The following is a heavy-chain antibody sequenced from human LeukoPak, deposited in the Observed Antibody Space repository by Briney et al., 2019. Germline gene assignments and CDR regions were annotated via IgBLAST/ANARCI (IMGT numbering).Heavy chain of an antibody. CDR3: ARDPTYYDILTGYSGYYYYGMDV. J-gene: IGHJ6*02. D-gene: IGHD3-9*01. CDR1: GYTFTSYY. V-gene: IGHV1-46*01. Sequence: GASVKVSCKASGYTFTSYYMHWVRQAPGQGLEWMGIINPSGGSTSYAQKFQGRVTMTRDTSTSTVYMELSSLRSEDTAVYYCARDPTYYDILTGYSGYYYYGMDVWGQGTTVTVSS. CDR2: INPSGGST.